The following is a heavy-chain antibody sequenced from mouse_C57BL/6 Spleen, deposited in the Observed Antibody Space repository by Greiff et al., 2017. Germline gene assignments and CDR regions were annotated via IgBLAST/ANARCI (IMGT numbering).Heavy chain of an antibody. CDR3: ARCIYYRNYYAMDY. Sequence: QVQLQQPGAELVMPGASVKLSCKASGYTFTSYWMHWVKQRPGQGLEWIGEIDPSDSYTNYNQKFKGKSTLTVDKSSSTAYMQLSSLTSGDSAVYYCARCIYYRNYYAMDYWGQGTSGTVSS. CDR2: IDPSDSYT. V-gene: IGHV1-69*01. CDR1: GYTFTSYW. J-gene: IGHJ4*01. D-gene: IGHD2-5*01.